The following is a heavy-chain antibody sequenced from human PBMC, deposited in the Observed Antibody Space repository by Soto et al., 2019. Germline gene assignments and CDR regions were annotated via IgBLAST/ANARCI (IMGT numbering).Heavy chain of an antibody. D-gene: IGHD2-15*01. CDR1: GGTFSDFT. CDR2: IIPMIGAT. CDR3: ARYWSAGTLYGAFDI. V-gene: IGHV1-69*06. J-gene: IGHJ3*02. Sequence: QVQLVQSGPEVKKPGSSVKVSCKASGGTFSDFTLSWLRQAPGRGLEWMGGIIPMIGATNNAQKLKGRITITADKSTGTVYMALNSLRSDDTAVYYCARYWSAGTLYGAFDIWGQGTEVTVSP.